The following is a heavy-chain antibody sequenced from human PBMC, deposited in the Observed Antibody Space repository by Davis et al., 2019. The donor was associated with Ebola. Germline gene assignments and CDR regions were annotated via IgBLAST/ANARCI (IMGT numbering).Heavy chain of an antibody. J-gene: IGHJ2*01. D-gene: IGHD6-19*01. CDR3: AKSPFRIAVAGADWYFDL. CDR1: GPAFVIYA. CDR2: ISGGGATT. Sequence: GGSLRLSCVASGPAFVIYAMFCVSQAHGKGLEWVSGISGGGATTRYTDAVKGRFTISRDTSKNTLYLQMSSLRADETAVYYCAKSPFRIAVAGADWYFDLWGRGTLVTVSS. V-gene: IGHV3-23*01.